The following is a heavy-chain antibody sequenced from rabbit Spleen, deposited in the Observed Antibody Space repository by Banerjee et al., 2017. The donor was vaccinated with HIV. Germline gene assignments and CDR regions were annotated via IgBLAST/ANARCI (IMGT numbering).Heavy chain of an antibody. D-gene: IGHD2-1*01. J-gene: IGHJ4*01. V-gene: IGHV1S45*01. Sequence: QEQLVESGGGLVKPEGSLKLSCTASGFSFSNKAVMCWVRQTPGKGLEWIACINAVTGKAVYASWAKGRFTFSKTSSTTVTLQVTSLTAADTATYFCARGVYDDYDTYYFDLWGPGTLVTVS. CDR2: INAVTGKA. CDR3: ARGVYDDYDTYYFDL. CDR1: GFSFSNKAV.